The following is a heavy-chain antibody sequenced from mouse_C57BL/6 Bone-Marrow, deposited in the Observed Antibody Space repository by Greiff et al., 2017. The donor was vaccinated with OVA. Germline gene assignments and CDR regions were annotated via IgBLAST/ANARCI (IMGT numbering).Heavy chain of an antibody. Sequence: QVQLQQSGAELVRPGTSVKMSCKASGYTFTNYWIGWAKQRPGHGLEWIGDIYPGGGYTNYNEKFKGKATLTADKSSSTAYMQFSSLTSEDSAIYYCARSGVSLTTVDWYFDVWGTGTTVTVSS. CDR3: ARSGVSLTTVDWYFDV. J-gene: IGHJ1*03. CDR1: GYTFTNYW. V-gene: IGHV1-63*01. CDR2: IYPGGGYT. D-gene: IGHD1-1*01.